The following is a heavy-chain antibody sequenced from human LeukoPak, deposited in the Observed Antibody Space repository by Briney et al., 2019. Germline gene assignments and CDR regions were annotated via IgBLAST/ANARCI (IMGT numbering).Heavy chain of an antibody. J-gene: IGHJ4*02. D-gene: IGHD6-13*01. V-gene: IGHV3-30*04. CDR2: ISYDGSNK. CDR3: ARAQAIAAAGFTVDY. Sequence: GGSLRLSCAASGFTFSSYAMHWVRQAPGKGLEWVAVISYDGSNKYYADSVKGRFTISRDNSKNTLYLQMNSLRAEDTAVYCCARAQAIAAAGFTVDYWGQGTLVTVSS. CDR1: GFTFSSYA.